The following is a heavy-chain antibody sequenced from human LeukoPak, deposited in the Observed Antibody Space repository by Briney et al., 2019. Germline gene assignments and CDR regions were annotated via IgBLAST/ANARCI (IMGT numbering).Heavy chain of an antibody. CDR1: GGSFSGYY. D-gene: IGHD6-13*01. CDR2: INHSGST. CDR3: ARRIAAAGTGYYYYYMDV. J-gene: IGHJ6*03. Sequence: SETRSLTCAVYGGSFSGYYWSWIRQPPGKGLEWIGEINHSGSTNYNPSLKSRVTISVDTSKNQFSLKLSSVTAADTAVYYCARRIAAAGTGYYYYYMDVWGKGTTVTVSS. V-gene: IGHV4-34*01.